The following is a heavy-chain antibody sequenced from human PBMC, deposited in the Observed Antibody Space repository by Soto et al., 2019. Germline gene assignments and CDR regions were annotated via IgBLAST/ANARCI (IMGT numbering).Heavy chain of an antibody. CDR1: GFTFSSYG. J-gene: IGHJ4*02. CDR3: ARVVRGVMYYFDY. Sequence: GGSLRLSCAASGFTFSSYGMHWVRQAPGKGLEWVAVIWYDGSNKYYADSVKGRFTISRGNSKNTLYLQMNSLRAEDTAVYYCARVVRGVMYYFDYWGQGTLVTVSS. V-gene: IGHV3-33*01. D-gene: IGHD3-10*02. CDR2: IWYDGSNK.